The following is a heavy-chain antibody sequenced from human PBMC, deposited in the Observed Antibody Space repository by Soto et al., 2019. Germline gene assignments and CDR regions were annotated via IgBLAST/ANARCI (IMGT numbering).Heavy chain of an antibody. V-gene: IGHV1-69*06. J-gene: IGHJ6*02. CDR2: IIPIFGTA. CDR1: GGTFSSYA. D-gene: IGHD3-9*01. Sequence: WASVKVSCKASGGTFSSYAISWVRQAPGQGLEWMGGIIPIFGTANYAQKFQGRVTITADKSTSTAYMELSSLRSEDTAVYYCARSNKLRYFDWLPNYYYYGMDVWGQGTTVTVSS. CDR3: ARSNKLRYFDWLPNYYYYGMDV.